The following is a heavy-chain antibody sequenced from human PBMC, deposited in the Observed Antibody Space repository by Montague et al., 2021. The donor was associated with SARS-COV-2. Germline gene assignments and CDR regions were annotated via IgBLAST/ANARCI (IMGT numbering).Heavy chain of an antibody. CDR1: GGSITNNIDY. Sequence: SETLSLTCTVSGGSITNNIDYWAWIRQPPGKGLEWIGSIYYTGNTYYNPSLKSRVTISVVTSKNHFTLKLSSVTAAETAVYYCARLKRYFVSRGSPSAFDFWGQGTKVTVSS. D-gene: IGHD3-22*01. CDR2: IYYTGNT. V-gene: IGHV4-39*02. CDR3: ARLKRYFVSRGSPSAFDF. J-gene: IGHJ3*01.